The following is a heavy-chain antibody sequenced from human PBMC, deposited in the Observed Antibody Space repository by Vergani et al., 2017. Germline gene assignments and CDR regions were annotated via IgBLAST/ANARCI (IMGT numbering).Heavy chain of an antibody. CDR2: IKSTFDRGTT. Sequence: EVQLLESGGDLVQPGGSLRLSCAASGFSFRNAWMNWVRRTPGKGLEWVGRIKSTFDRGTTDYAAAVKGRFTISRDDSKNTLFLQMNGLKTEDIGVYYCTTDXRYCGDGSCYWLRDHHYYGMDVWGQGTTVTVSS. J-gene: IGHJ6*02. CDR3: TTDXRYCGDGSCYWLRDHHYYGMDV. V-gene: IGHV3-15*07. CDR1: GFSFRNAW. D-gene: IGHD2-21*01.